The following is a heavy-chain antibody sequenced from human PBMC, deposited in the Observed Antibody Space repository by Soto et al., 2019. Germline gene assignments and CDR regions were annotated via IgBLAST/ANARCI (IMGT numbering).Heavy chain of an antibody. D-gene: IGHD7-27*01. Sequence: QVQLVQSGAEVKKPGASVRVSCKASGYTFTAYFLHWIRQAPGQGFEWVGWINPNTGDTRYTQKFQDWVIMTRDTSINTVYMELKSLRSGDTAVYYCARGPPTGDFDYWGQGTLVAVSS. CDR3: ARGPPTGDFDY. CDR1: GYTFTAYF. V-gene: IGHV1-2*04. J-gene: IGHJ4*02. CDR2: INPNTGDT.